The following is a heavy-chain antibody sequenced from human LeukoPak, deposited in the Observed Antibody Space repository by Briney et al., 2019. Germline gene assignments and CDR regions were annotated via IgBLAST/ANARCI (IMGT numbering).Heavy chain of an antibody. Sequence: SVKVSCKTSGGTFNNSAISWLRQAPGQGLEWLGGIMPLFGTAGYAQKCQGRVTIAKDEATRTVYLELTSLTSDDTAVYYCARDVHGDYGSGWFDPWGQGTLVSVSS. CDR3: ARDVHGDYGSGWFDP. CDR1: GGTFNNSA. CDR2: IMPLFGTA. D-gene: IGHD4-17*01. J-gene: IGHJ5*02. V-gene: IGHV1-69*05.